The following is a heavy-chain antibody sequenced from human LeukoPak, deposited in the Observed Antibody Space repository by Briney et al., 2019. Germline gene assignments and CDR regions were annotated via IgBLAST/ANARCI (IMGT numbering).Heavy chain of an antibody. Sequence: GGSLRLSCAAPGSTFSSYSMNWVRQAPGKGLEWVSSISSSSSYIYYADSVKGRFTISRDNAKNSLYLQMNSLRAEDTAVYYCARDKRVKDFDYWGQGTLVTVSS. CDR1: GSTFSSYS. V-gene: IGHV3-21*01. CDR2: ISSSSSYI. J-gene: IGHJ4*02. CDR3: ARDKRVKDFDY.